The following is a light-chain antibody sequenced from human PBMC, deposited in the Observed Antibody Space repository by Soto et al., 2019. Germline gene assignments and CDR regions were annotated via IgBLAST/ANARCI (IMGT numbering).Light chain of an antibody. Sequence: QSVLTQPPSVSAAPGQKVTISCSGSSSNIGNNYVSWYQQLPGTAPKLLIYANNKRPSGIPDRFSGSKSGTSATLGITVLQTGDEADYYCGTWDSSLSAVVFGGGTKLTVL. CDR3: GTWDSSLSAVV. J-gene: IGLJ2*01. V-gene: IGLV1-51*01. CDR2: ANN. CDR1: SSNIGNNY.